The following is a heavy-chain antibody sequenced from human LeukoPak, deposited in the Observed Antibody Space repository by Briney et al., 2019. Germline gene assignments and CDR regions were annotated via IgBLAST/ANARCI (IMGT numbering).Heavy chain of an antibody. Sequence: PGGSVSLSCAASGFTFSSYWMHWFRQAAGKGLVWVSRIYSDGCSTSYADSVKGRFNISRDNAKNTLYLQMNSLSAEDTAVYYCAELGITMIGGVWGKGTTVTISS. CDR2: IYSDGCST. CDR1: GFTFSSYW. J-gene: IGHJ6*04. CDR3: AELGITMIGGV. D-gene: IGHD3-10*02. V-gene: IGHV3-74*01.